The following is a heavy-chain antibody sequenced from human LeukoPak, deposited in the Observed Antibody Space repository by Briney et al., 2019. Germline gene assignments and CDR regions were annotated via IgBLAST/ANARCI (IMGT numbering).Heavy chain of an antibody. V-gene: IGHV4-61*02. CDR3: ARVGVVPAAPAWYIDV. Sequence: SETLSLTCTVSGGSISSGGYYWSWIRQPAGKGLEWIARMYTSGSTNYNPTLKSRVSMSGDTSKNLLSLKLSSVTAADTAVYYCARVGVVPAAPAWYIDVWGKGTTVTVSS. J-gene: IGHJ6*03. CDR2: MYTSGST. D-gene: IGHD2-2*01. CDR1: GGSISSGGYY.